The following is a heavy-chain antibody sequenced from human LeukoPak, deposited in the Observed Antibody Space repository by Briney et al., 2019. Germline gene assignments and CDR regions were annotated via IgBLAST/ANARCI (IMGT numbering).Heavy chain of an antibody. J-gene: IGHJ4*02. V-gene: IGHV3-21*01. D-gene: IGHD4-17*01. Sequence: GGSLRLSCAASGFTFSRYSMNWVRQAPGKGLEWVSSISSGSDHIYYSDSLKGRFILSRDNAKNSLYLQMNSLRAEDTAVYYCARDLTSVTTCFDYWGQGILVTVSS. CDR3: ARDLTSVTTCFDY. CDR1: GFTFSRYS. CDR2: ISSGSDHI.